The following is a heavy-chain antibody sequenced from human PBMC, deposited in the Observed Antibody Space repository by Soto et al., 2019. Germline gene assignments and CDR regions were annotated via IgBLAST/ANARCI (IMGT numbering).Heavy chain of an antibody. CDR3: AKARYYYDSSGYLPHYYYGMDV. CDR2: ISGSGGST. J-gene: IGHJ6*02. D-gene: IGHD3-22*01. V-gene: IGHV3-23*01. Sequence: GGSLRLSCAASGFTFSSYAMSWVRQAPGKGLEWVSAISGSGGSTYYADSVKGRFTISRDNSKNTLYLQMNSLRAEDTAVYYCAKARYYYDSSGYLPHYYYGMDVWGQGTTVTGSS. CDR1: GFTFSSYA.